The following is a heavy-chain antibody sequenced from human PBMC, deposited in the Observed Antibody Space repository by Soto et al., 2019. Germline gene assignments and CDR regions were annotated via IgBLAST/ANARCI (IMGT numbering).Heavy chain of an antibody. Sequence: PGGSLRLSCGASGFTFSSYSMNWVRQAPGKGLEWVSSISSSSSYIYYADSVKGRFTISRDNAKNSLYLQMNSLRAEDTAVYYCARELTGTTPPTGLDSPFYYYYYYMDVWGKGTTVTVSS. CDR2: ISSSSSYI. D-gene: IGHD1-7*01. J-gene: IGHJ6*03. V-gene: IGHV3-21*01. CDR3: ARELTGTTPPTGLDSPFYYYYYYMDV. CDR1: GFTFSSYS.